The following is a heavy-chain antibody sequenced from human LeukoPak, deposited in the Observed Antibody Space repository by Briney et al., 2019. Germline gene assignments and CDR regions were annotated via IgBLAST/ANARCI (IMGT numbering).Heavy chain of an antibody. D-gene: IGHD6-6*01. Sequence: PSETLSLTCAVYGGSFSGYYWSWIRQPPGKGLEWIGEINHSGSTNYNPSLKSRVTISVDTSKNQFSLKLSSVTAADTAVYYCARDHGSSSEYYYYYMDVWGKGTTVTVSS. J-gene: IGHJ6*03. CDR3: ARDHGSSSEYYYYYMDV. CDR2: INHSGST. V-gene: IGHV4-34*01. CDR1: GGSFSGYY.